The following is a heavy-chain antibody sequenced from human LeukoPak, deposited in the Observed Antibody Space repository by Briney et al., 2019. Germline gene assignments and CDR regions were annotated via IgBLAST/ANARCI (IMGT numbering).Heavy chain of an antibody. CDR2: ISAYNGNT. CDR1: GYTFTSYG. V-gene: IGHV1-18*01. D-gene: IGHD6-13*01. CDR3: AREQDASSFNYYYGMDV. Sequence: GASVKVSCKASGYTFTSYGISWVRQAPGQGLEWMGWISAYNGNTNYAQKLQGRVTMTTDTSTSTAYMELRSLRSDDTTVYYCAREQDASSFNYYYGMDVWGQGTTVTVSS. J-gene: IGHJ6*02.